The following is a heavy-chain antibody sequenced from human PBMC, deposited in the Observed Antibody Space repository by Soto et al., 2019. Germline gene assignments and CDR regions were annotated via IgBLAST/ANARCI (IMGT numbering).Heavy chain of an antibody. CDR1: GFTLTTYA. Sequence: QLSESGGGLLQPGGSLTLSCAASGFTLTTYAMTWVRQPPGKGLEWVSSMNGAATSTSCADSVKGRFTTSRDNSKNTLYLEMNTLRAEDTAVYYCARGGADHYNYGMDVWGQGTTVIVSS. V-gene: IGHV3-23*01. D-gene: IGHD3-10*01. CDR3: ARGGADHYNYGMDV. J-gene: IGHJ6*02. CDR2: MNGAATST.